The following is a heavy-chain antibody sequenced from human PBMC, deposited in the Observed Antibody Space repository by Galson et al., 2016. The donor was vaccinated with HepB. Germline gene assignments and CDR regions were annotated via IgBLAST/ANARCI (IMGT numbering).Heavy chain of an antibody. CDR3: VRHKGVLQWFRQDFWSGMDV. CDR1: GGSIVSTNHY. V-gene: IGHV4-39*01. CDR2: GFYSGST. J-gene: IGHJ6*02. Sequence: SETLSLTCTVSGGSIVSTNHYWGWIRQSPGKGLEWLGSGFYSGSTYYTPSLDSRLTISVDTARNQLSLKLNSVSAADTAVYFCVRHKGVLQWFRQDFWSGMDVWGHGTTVTVSS. D-gene: IGHD3-10*01.